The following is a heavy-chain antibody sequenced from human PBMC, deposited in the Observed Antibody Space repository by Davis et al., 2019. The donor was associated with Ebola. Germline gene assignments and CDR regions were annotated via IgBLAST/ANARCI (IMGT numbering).Heavy chain of an antibody. CDR3: AREDPEWIPVV. Sequence: GESLKISCAASGFTFSSYSMNWVRQAPGKGLEWVSYISSSSSTIYYADSVKGRFTISRDNAKNSVYLQMNSLRAEDTAVYYCAREDPEWIPVVWGQGTTVTVSS. V-gene: IGHV3-48*04. D-gene: IGHD5-18*01. J-gene: IGHJ6*02. CDR1: GFTFSSYS. CDR2: ISSSSSTI.